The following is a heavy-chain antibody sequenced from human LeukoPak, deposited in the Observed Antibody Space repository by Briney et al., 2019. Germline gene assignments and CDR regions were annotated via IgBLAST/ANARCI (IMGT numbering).Heavy chain of an antibody. CDR3: ARDRAGRQAWVEFDL. Sequence: GGSLRLSCTISGFTVVNTLMDWVRQAPRKGPEWVALINSDGDAVYADSAKGRFTISRDTSRNMLYLQMNTLRPEDSAIYYCARDRAGRQAWVEFDLWGQGTLVTVSS. D-gene: IGHD3-10*01. J-gene: IGHJ5*02. V-gene: IGHV3-53*05. CDR1: GFTVVNTL. CDR2: INSDGDA.